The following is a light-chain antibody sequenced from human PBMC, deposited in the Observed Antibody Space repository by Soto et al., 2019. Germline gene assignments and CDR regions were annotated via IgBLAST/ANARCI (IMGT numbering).Light chain of an antibody. CDR3: QQYNSYSRYT. Sequence: DIQMTQSPSTLSASVGDRVNITCRASQSISSWLAWYQQKPGKAPKLLIYKASSLESGVPSRFSGSGSGTVFTLTISSLQPDDFATYYCQQYNSYSRYTYGQGTKLEIK. V-gene: IGKV1-5*03. CDR1: QSISSW. CDR2: KAS. J-gene: IGKJ2*01.